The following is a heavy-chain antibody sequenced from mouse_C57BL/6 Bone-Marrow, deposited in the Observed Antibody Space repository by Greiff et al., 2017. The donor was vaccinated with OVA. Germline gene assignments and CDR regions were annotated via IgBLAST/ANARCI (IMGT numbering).Heavy chain of an antibody. CDR2: INPNNGGT. D-gene: IGHD1-1*01. V-gene: IGHV1-22*01. J-gene: IGHJ4*01. CDR3: ARPIYYYGSSYPFYAMDY. Sequence: VQLQQSGPELVKPGASVKMSCKASGYTFTDYNMHWVKQSHGKSLEWIGYINPNNGGTSYNQKFKGKDTLTVNKSSSTAYMELRSLTSEDSAVYYCARPIYYYGSSYPFYAMDYWGQGTSVTVSS. CDR1: GYTFTDYN.